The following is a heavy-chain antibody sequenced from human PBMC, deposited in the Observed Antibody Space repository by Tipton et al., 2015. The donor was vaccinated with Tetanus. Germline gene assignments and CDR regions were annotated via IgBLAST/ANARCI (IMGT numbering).Heavy chain of an antibody. CDR2: TYYSGST. CDR1: GASIGSISYY. V-gene: IGHV4-61*01. D-gene: IGHD4-17*01. Sequence: GLVKPSETLSLTCTVSGASIGSISYYWSWIRQPPGKGLEWIGSTYYSGSTGYNPSLKSRVTISIDSSKNQFSLKLTSVTAADTAVYYCARDERYGDYAYWGQGALVTVSS. CDR3: ARDERYGDYAY. J-gene: IGHJ4*02.